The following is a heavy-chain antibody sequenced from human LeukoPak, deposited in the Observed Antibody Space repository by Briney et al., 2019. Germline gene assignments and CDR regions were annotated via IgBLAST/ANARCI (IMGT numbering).Heavy chain of an antibody. CDR1: GFTVITND. CDR3: ARGVEPLAANTLAY. Sequence: GGSLRLSCAASGFTVITNDMTWVRQAPGKGLEWVSVLYSDGNTKYADSVQGRFTISRDNSKNTLYLEMNSLSPDDTAVYYCARGVEPLAANTLAYWGQGTLVTVTS. V-gene: IGHV3-53*01. J-gene: IGHJ4*02. D-gene: IGHD1-14*01. CDR2: LYSDGNT.